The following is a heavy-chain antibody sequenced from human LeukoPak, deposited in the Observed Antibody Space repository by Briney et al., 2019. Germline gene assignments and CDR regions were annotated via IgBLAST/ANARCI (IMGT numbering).Heavy chain of an antibody. CDR2: MNPNSGNT. V-gene: IGHV1-8*01. CDR1: GYTFTSYD. CDR3: ARGPSQRGDFWGENGMDV. D-gene: IGHD3-16*01. J-gene: IGHJ6*02. Sequence: ASVKVSCKASGYTFTSYDINWVRQATGQGLEWMGWMNPNSGNTGYAQKFQGRVTMTRNTSISTAYMELSSLRSEDTAVYYCARGPSQRGDFWGENGMDVWGQGTTVTVSS.